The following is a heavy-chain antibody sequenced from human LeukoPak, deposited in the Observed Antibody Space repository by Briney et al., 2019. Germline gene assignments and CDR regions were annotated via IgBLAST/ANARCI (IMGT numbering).Heavy chain of an antibody. D-gene: IGHD4/OR15-4a*01. V-gene: IGHV3-30*02. CDR1: GFTFSSYG. CDR2: IRYDGSNK. J-gene: IGHJ4*02. CDR3: ARRAGAYSHPYDY. Sequence: TGGSLRLSCAASGFTFSSYGMHWVRQAPGKGLEWVAFIRYDGSNKYYADSVKGRFTISRDNSKNTLYLQMNSLRDEDTAVYYCARRAGAYSHPYDYWGQGTLVTVSS.